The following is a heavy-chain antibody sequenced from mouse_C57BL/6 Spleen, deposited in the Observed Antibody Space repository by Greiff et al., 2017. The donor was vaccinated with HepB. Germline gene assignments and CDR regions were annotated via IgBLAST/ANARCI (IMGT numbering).Heavy chain of an antibody. CDR3: ARPITRDYFDY. J-gene: IGHJ2*01. CDR1: GYSFTSYY. V-gene: IGHV1-66*01. D-gene: IGHD1-1*01. Sequence: QVQLQQSGPELVKPGASVKISCKASGYSFTSYYIHWVKQRPGQGLEWIGWIYPGSGNTKYNEKFKGKATLTADTSSSTAYMQLSSLTSEDSAVYYCARPITRDYFDYWGQGTTLTVSS. CDR2: IYPGSGNT.